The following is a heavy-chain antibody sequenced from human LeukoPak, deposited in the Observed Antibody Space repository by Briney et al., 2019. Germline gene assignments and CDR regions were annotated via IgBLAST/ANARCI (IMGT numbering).Heavy chain of an antibody. Sequence: PGGSLRFYCVVSGITFRNASMSWVRQAPGKGLEWVGRIKSKIDGGRTDYGAPVKGRFTISRDDSENTLYLQINSLTTEDTAVYFCAHRDTTMVRVDYWGQGTLVTVSS. CDR2: IKSKIDGGRT. CDR3: AHRDTTMVRVDY. V-gene: IGHV3-15*01. J-gene: IGHJ4*02. D-gene: IGHD5-18*01. CDR1: GITFRNAS.